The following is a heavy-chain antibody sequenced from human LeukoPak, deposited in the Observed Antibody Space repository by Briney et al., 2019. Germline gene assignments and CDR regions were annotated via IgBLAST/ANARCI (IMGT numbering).Heavy chain of an antibody. J-gene: IGHJ6*02. CDR3: ARWAMDYGMDV. CDR1: GFTFSSCA. CDR2: ISGTGGST. Sequence: GGSLRLSCAASGFTFSSCAMSWVRQAPGKGLEWVSAISGTGGSTYYADSVKGRCTISRDNSKNTLYLQMNSLRAEDTAVYYCARWAMDYGMDVWGQGTTVTVSS. V-gene: IGHV3-23*01. D-gene: IGHD5-24*01.